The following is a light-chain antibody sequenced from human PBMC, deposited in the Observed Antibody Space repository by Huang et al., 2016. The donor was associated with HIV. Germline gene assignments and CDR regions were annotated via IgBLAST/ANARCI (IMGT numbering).Light chain of an antibody. Sequence: DIVMTQTPLSLSVPPGQPASISCKSSQSLLHTDGKTYLYWYLQKPGQSPQLLIYEVSNRRLGVPDRCSGSGSGTDFTLKISRVEAEDAGVYYCMQSIQPATFGQGTKVEIK. V-gene: IGKV2D-29*02. CDR2: EVS. CDR3: MQSIQPAT. J-gene: IGKJ1*01. CDR1: QSLLHTDGKTY.